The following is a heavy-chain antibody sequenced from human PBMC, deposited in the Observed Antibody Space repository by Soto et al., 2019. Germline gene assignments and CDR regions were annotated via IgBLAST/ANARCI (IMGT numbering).Heavy chain of an antibody. D-gene: IGHD6-13*01. CDR3: AKDRKGIAAAGSYNWFDP. V-gene: IGHV3-30*18. CDR2: ISYDGSNK. J-gene: IGHJ5*02. CDR1: GFTFSSYG. Sequence: GGSLRLSCAASGFTFSSYGMHWVRQAPGKGLEWVAVISYDGSNKYYADSVKGRFTISRDNSKNTLYLQMNSLRAEDTAVYYCAKDRKGIAAAGSYNWFDPWGQGTLVTVSS.